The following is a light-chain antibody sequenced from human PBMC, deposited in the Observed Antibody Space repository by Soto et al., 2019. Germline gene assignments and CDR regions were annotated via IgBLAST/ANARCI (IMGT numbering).Light chain of an antibody. CDR1: QTISSS. J-gene: IGKJ2*01. V-gene: IGKV1-5*03. CDR2: KAS. CDR3: QQYTQYPYT. Sequence: IQLTQSPSTLSASVGERVTVTCRASQTISSSLAWYQQKPGKAPNLLIYKASSLHSGVPSRFSGTGSGTEFTLTISSLQPADFATYYCQQYTQYPYTFGQGTKLEIK.